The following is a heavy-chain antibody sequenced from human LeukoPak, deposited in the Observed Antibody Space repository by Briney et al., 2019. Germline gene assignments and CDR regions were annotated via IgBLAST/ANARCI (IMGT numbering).Heavy chain of an antibody. Sequence: ASVKVSCKASGHTFTSYDINWVRQATGQGLEWMGIINPSGGSTSYAQKFQGRVTMTRDTSTSTVYMELSSLRSEDTAVYYCARGFADYYYMDVWGKGTTVTISS. J-gene: IGHJ6*03. D-gene: IGHD3-3*01. CDR1: GHTFTSYD. CDR3: ARGFADYYYMDV. V-gene: IGHV1-46*01. CDR2: INPSGGST.